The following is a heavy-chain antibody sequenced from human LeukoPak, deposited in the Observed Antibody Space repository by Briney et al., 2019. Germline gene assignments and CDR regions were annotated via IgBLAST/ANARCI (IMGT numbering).Heavy chain of an antibody. CDR3: ARGRCSGGSCYSAKFDY. Sequence: SETLSLTCTVSGGSISSYYWSWIRQPPGKGLEWIGYIYDSGSTNYNPSLKSRVTISVDTSKNQFSLKLSSVTAADTAVYYCARGRCSGGSCYSAKFDYWGQGTLVTVSS. CDR1: GGSISSYY. V-gene: IGHV4-59*01. CDR2: IYDSGST. J-gene: IGHJ4*02. D-gene: IGHD2-15*01.